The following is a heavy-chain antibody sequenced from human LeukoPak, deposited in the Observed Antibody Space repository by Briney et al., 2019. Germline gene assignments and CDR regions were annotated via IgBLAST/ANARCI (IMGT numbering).Heavy chain of an antibody. CDR1: GGSFSGYY. V-gene: IGHV4-34*01. Sequence: SETLSLTCAVYGGSFSGYYWSWIRQPPGKGLEWIGEINHSGSTNYNPSLKSRVTISVDTSKKQFSLKLSSVTAADTAVYYCARGRASYSSSWYNWFDPWGQGTLVTVSS. J-gene: IGHJ5*02. CDR3: ARGRASYSSSWYNWFDP. D-gene: IGHD6-13*01. CDR2: INHSGST.